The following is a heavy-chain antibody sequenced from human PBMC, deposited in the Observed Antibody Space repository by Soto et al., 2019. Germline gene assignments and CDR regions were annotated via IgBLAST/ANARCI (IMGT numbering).Heavy chain of an antibody. D-gene: IGHD3-3*01. CDR3: AKDRPRRTSECSFEY. CDR1: GFTFSTYA. V-gene: IGHV3-23*01. Sequence: EVQLLESGGKLVQPGGSLTLSCAASGFTFSTYAMAWVRQAPGKGLEWVSGVSASGLNTDYADPVKGRFYISRDNSKNTVSLHMNSLRAEDTVLYYCAKDRPRRTSECSFEYWGQGTPVTVSS. CDR2: VSASGLNT. J-gene: IGHJ4*02.